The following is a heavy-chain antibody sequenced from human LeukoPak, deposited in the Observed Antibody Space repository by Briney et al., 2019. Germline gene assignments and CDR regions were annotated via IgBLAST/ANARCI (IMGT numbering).Heavy chain of an antibody. V-gene: IGHV3-7*01. D-gene: IGHD6-19*01. J-gene: IGHJ4*02. CDR3: ARADGSGRIFDY. CDR1: GFTFSNYW. Sequence: GGSLRLSCAASGFTFSNYWMSWVRHPPGKGLEWVANIKEDGSEKYYVDSVKGRFTISRDNAKNSLYLQMNSLRAEDTAVYYCARADGSGRIFDYWGQGTLVIVSS. CDR2: IKEDGSEK.